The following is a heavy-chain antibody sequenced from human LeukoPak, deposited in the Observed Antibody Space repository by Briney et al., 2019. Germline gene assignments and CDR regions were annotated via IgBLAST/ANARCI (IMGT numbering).Heavy chain of an antibody. J-gene: IGHJ4*02. CDR1: GYSFTDYY. Sequence: GASVKVSCKTSGYSFTDYYMHWVRQAPGQGLEWMGWINPNSGGTSSAQKFQGRVTMTRDTSIGTVYMEVSWLTSDDTAIYYCARADRLHGGPYLIGPWGQGTLVTVSS. CDR2: INPNSGGT. CDR3: ARADRLHGGPYLIGP. D-gene: IGHD2-21*01. V-gene: IGHV1-2*02.